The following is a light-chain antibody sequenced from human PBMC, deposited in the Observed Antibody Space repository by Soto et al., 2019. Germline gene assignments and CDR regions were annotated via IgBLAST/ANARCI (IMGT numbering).Light chain of an antibody. J-gene: IGKJ5*01. CDR2: VAP. V-gene: IGKV3-20*01. CDR3: QQYGSTH. CDR1: QSDSQK. Sequence: EIVLTQSPATLSVSPGERATLSYRASQSDSQKVGWNQQKPRQAPRLLIYVAPSRATGIPDRSRGGGSGTDCTRTISRPEPEYIAVYYCQQYGSTHFGQGTRL.